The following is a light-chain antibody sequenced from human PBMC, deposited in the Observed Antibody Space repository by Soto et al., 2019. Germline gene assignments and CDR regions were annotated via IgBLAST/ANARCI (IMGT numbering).Light chain of an antibody. J-gene: IGKJ5*01. V-gene: IGKV3-11*01. Sequence: EIVLPQSPATLSLSPGERATLSCRASQSVSTHLGWYQQKPGQAPRLLIYGASNMATDIPARFSGSGSGTDFTLTISSLEPEDFEVYCCPKSGTFGQGTRLEIK. CDR3: PKSGT. CDR2: GAS. CDR1: QSVSTH.